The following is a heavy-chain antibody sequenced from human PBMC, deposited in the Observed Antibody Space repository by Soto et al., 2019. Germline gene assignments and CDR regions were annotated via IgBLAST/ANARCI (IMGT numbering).Heavy chain of an antibody. V-gene: IGHV1-69*13. CDR2: IIPIFGTA. D-gene: IGHD2-15*01. CDR1: GGTFSSYA. CDR3: ARDSIVVVVAATPVDYYYGMDV. Sequence: ASVKVSCKASGGTFSSYAISWVRQAPGQGIEWMGGIIPIFGTANYAQKFQGRVTITADESTSTAYMELSSLRSEDTAVYYCARDSIVVVVAATPVDYYYGMDVWGQGTTVTVSS. J-gene: IGHJ6*02.